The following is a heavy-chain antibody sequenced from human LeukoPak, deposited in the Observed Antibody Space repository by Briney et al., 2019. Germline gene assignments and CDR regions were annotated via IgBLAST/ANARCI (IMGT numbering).Heavy chain of an antibody. J-gene: IGHJ4*02. V-gene: IGHV1-46*01. CDR1: RCTFTSYH. Sequence: ASVKVSFQASRCTFTSYHMHWVRPAPAKGVEWMGIINPSGGSTSYAQKFQGRVTMTRDTSTNTVYMELSSLRSEDTAVYYCATDRVRGALRYWGQGTLVTVSS. CDR3: ATDRVRGALRY. CDR2: INPSGGST. D-gene: IGHD3-10*01.